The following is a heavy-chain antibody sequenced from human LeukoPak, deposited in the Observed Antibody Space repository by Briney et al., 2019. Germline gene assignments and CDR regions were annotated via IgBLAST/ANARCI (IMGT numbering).Heavy chain of an antibody. CDR3: ARGGGWLDFDY. CDR2: INHSGST. CDR1: GGSFSGYY. V-gene: IGHV4-34*01. D-gene: IGHD5-12*01. J-gene: IGHJ4*02. Sequence: KPSETLSLTCAVYGGSFSGYYWSWIRQPPGKGLEWIGEINHSGSTNYNPSLKSRVTISVDTSKNQFSLKLSSVTAADTAVYYCARGGGWLDFDYWGQGTLVTVSS.